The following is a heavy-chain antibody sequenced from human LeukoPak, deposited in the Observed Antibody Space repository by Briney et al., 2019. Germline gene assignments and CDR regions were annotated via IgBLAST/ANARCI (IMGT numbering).Heavy chain of an antibody. CDR2: VNPNSGNT. D-gene: IGHD6-19*01. V-gene: IGHV1-8*01. CDR1: GSTFSNYD. Sequence: ASVKVSCKASGSTFSNYDVIWVRQASGQGLEWMGWVNPNSGNTGYAQRFQGRVTMTRDTSINAAYMELSSPRSDDTAVYFCAAGYSSGWYIYWGPGALVIVYS. J-gene: IGHJ4*02. CDR3: AAGYSSGWYIY.